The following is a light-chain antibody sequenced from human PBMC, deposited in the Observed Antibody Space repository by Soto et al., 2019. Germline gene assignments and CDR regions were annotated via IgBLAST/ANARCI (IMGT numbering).Light chain of an antibody. V-gene: IGLV2-23*01. CDR3: CSYAGSITFYV. J-gene: IGLJ1*01. CDR1: NSDVGSYNL. CDR2: KGS. Sequence: QSALTQPASVSGSPGQSITISCTGTNSDVGSYNLVSWYQQHPGKAPKLVIYKGSERPSGVSNRFSGSKSGNTASLTISGFPAEDVADYYCCSYAGSITFYVFGTGTKVXVL.